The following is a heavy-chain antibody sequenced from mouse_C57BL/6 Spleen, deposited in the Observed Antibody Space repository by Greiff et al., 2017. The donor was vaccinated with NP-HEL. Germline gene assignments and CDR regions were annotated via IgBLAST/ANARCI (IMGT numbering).Heavy chain of an antibody. J-gene: IGHJ1*03. D-gene: IGHD1-3*01. CDR1: GYTFTSYW. CDR3: ARSPSLITPQLWYFDV. Sequence: QVQLQQPGAELVKPGASVKLSCKASGYTFTSYWMHWVKQRPGRGLEWIGRIDPNSGGTKYNEKFKSKATLTVDKPSSTAYMQLSSLTSEDSAVYYCARSPSLITPQLWYFDVWGTGPTVTVSS. CDR2: IDPNSGGT. V-gene: IGHV1-72*01.